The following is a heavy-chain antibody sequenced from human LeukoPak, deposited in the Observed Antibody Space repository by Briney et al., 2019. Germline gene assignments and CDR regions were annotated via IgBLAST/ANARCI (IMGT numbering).Heavy chain of an antibody. CDR1: GGSFSGYY. CDR2: INHSGNT. D-gene: IGHD3-22*01. V-gene: IGHV4-34*01. CDR3: ARRPRFDYDSSGYRNWFDP. J-gene: IGHJ5*02. Sequence: SETLSLTCAVYGGSFSGYYWSWIRQPPGKGLEWIGEINHSGNTNYNPSLKSRVTISVDTSKNQFSLKLSSVTAADTAVYYCARRPRFDYDSSGYRNWFDPWGQGTLVTVSS.